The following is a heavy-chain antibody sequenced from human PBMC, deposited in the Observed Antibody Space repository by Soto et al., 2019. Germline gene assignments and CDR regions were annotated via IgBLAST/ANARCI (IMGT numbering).Heavy chain of an antibody. CDR1: GVSINTGGFY. J-gene: IGHJ4*02. V-gene: IGHV4-31*01. CDR3: ARVKATTESFDS. D-gene: IGHD4-17*01. Sequence: PSETLSLTCSVSGVSINTGGFYWSWVRQFPGKGLDWIGYGSHTGSRYLNPSLRSPITISLDTPNNQFSLRLTSVTAADTAVYYCARVKATTESFDSWGQGSLVTV. CDR2: GSHTGSR.